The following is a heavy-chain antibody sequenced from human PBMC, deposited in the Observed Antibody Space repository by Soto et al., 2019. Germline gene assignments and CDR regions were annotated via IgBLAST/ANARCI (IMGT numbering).Heavy chain of an antibody. D-gene: IGHD3-10*01. V-gene: IGHV4-4*02. J-gene: IGHJ6*02. CDR2: IYHTGTT. CDR1: AGSISTTNW. CDR3: ATSSGSAYGLDV. Sequence: SETLSLTCAVSAGSISTTNWYVWVRQPPGMGLEWIGEIYHTGTTTYNPSLKSRVTMSVDASKNQFSLRLSFVTAADTAVYYCATSSGSAYGLDVWGPGATVTVSS.